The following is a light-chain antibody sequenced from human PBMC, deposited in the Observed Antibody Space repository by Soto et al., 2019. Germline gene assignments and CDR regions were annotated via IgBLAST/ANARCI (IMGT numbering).Light chain of an antibody. CDR2: DVS. V-gene: IGLV2-14*01. J-gene: IGLJ2*01. CDR1: SSYVGGYNY. Sequence: QSVLTQPASVSGSPGQSITISCTGTSSYVGGYNYVSWYQQHPGKAPKLMIYDVSNRPSGVSNRFSGSKSGNTASLTISGLQAEDEADYYCRSYTSSSTLVVFGGGTELTVL. CDR3: RSYTSSSTLVV.